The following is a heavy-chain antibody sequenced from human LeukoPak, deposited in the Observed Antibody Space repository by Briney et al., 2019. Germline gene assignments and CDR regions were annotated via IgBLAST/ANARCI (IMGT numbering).Heavy chain of an antibody. CDR2: ISGHNGNT. Sequence: ASVKVSCKASGYTFTGYYMHWVRQAPGQGLEWMGWISGHNGNTNYAQKFQGRVTMTSETSTRIGYLEVKSLRSDDTAMYYCALGDILTGYWAEYLEYWGQGTLVTVSS. J-gene: IGHJ4*02. CDR3: ALGDILTGYWAEYLEY. CDR1: GYTFTGYY. D-gene: IGHD3-9*01. V-gene: IGHV1-18*04.